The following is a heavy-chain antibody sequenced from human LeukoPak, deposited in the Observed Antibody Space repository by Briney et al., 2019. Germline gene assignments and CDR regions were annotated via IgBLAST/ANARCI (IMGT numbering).Heavy chain of an antibody. CDR1: GFTFSSYG. Sequence: GGSLRLSCAASGFTFSSYGMHWVRQAPGKGLEWVAVIWYDGSNKYYADSVKGRFTISRDNSKNTLYLQVNSLRAEDTAVYYCAKDLLSIVGAPWGQGTLVTVSS. CDR2: IWYDGSNK. D-gene: IGHD1-26*01. CDR3: AKDLLSIVGAP. V-gene: IGHV3-33*06. J-gene: IGHJ4*02.